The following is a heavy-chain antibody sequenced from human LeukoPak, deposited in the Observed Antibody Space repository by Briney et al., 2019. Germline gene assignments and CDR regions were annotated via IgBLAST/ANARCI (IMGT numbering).Heavy chain of an antibody. CDR2: WFDESNI. Sequence: GGSLRLSCATSGFNLRSFGVHWVRQTPAKGLEWVALWFDESNIHCADSVKGRFTISGDTSKSTVYLQMSSLRAEDTAVYYCAKAASYDDYRYYYMEVWGKGTTVTVSS. D-gene: IGHD3-16*01. CDR3: AKAASYDDYRYYYMEV. J-gene: IGHJ6*03. CDR1: GFNLRSFG. V-gene: IGHV3-33*06.